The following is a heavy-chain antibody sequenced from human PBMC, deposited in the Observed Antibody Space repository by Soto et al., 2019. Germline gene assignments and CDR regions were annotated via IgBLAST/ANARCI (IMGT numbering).Heavy chain of an antibody. Sequence: SETLSLTCTVSGESISSYYWSWIRQPAGKGLEWIGYIYYSGSTNYNPSLKSRVTISVDTSKNQFSLKLSSVTAADTAVYYCARDHVEMATIFYYYYGMDVWGQGTTVTVSS. D-gene: IGHD3-9*01. CDR3: ARDHVEMATIFYYYYGMDV. CDR1: GESISSYY. J-gene: IGHJ6*02. V-gene: IGHV4-59*01. CDR2: IYYSGST.